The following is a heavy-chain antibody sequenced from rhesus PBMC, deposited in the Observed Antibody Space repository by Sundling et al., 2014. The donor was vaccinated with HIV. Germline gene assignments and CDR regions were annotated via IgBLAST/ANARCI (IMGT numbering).Heavy chain of an antibody. CDR2: IYGPTAKT. D-gene: IGHD3-9*01. V-gene: IGHV4-165*02. CDR3: AITTEEGYGLDS. CDR1: GGSFSSNY. Sequence: QLHLQESGPGLVKPSETLSLTCAVSGGSFSSNYWNWIRQPPGKGLEWIGYIYGPTAKTNYKASLRNRVTISMDTSKNQFSLKVRSVTAADTAVYYCAITTEEGYGLDSWGQGVVVTVSS. J-gene: IGHJ6*01.